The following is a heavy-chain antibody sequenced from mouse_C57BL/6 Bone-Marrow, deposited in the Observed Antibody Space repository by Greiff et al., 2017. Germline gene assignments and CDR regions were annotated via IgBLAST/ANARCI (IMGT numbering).Heavy chain of an antibody. Sequence: VQLQQSGAELAKPGASVKLSCKASGYTFTSYWMHWVKQRPGQGLEWIGYINPSSGYTKYNQKFKDKATLTADKSYSTAYMQLSRLTYEDSAVYYCASDGYYVTFLFSYWGQGTLVTVTA. V-gene: IGHV1-7*01. J-gene: IGHJ3*01. CDR1: GYTFTSYW. CDR2: INPSSGYT. CDR3: ASDGYYVTFLFSY. D-gene: IGHD2-3*01.